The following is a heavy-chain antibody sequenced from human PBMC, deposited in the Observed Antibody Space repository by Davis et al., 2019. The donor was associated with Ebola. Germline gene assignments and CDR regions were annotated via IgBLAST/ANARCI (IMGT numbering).Heavy chain of an antibody. V-gene: IGHV1-2*02. CDR3: ARAKRTYDLFDY. J-gene: IGHJ4*02. CDR2: INPNSGGT. D-gene: IGHD3-3*01. Sequence: ASVKVSCKASAYTFTGYYMHWVRQAPGQGLEWMGWINPNSGGTNYAQKFQGRVTMTRDTSISTAYMELSRLRSDDTAVYYCARAKRTYDLFDYWGQGTLVTVSS. CDR1: AYTFTGYY.